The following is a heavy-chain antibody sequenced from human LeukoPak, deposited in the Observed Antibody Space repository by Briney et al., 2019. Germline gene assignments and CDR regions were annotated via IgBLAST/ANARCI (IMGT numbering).Heavy chain of an antibody. CDR1: GGSINNYY. V-gene: IGHV4-59*01. CDR3: ARVNYFDSSGYFYEEF. J-gene: IGHJ4*02. Sequence: SETLSLTCTVSGGSINNYYWSWIRQSPGKGLEWIGYIYYSGITNYNPSLKSRVTISVDTSKNQFSLNLNFVTAADTAVYYCARVNYFDSSGYFYEEFWGQGTLVTVSS. D-gene: IGHD3-22*01. CDR2: IYYSGIT.